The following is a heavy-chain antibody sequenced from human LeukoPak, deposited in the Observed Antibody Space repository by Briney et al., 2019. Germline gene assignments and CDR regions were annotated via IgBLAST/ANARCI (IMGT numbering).Heavy chain of an antibody. D-gene: IGHD1-26*01. CDR1: GGSVSNGSYY. J-gene: IGHJ4*02. Sequence: SETLSLTCTVSGGSVSNGSYYWSWIRQPPGKGLEWIGYIYYSGSTNYNPSLKSRVTISVDTSKNQFSLKLSSVTAADTAAYYCARVMSGSYNYWGQGTLVTVSS. V-gene: IGHV4-61*01. CDR3: ARVMSGSYNY. CDR2: IYYSGST.